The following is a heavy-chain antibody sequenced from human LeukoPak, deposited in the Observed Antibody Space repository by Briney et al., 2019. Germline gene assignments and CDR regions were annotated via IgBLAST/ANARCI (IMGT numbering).Heavy chain of an antibody. CDR3: ARDWGDD. J-gene: IGHJ4*02. CDR2: IRNSGNTI. Sequence: GGSLRLSCAVSGFTLSSYNMNWVRQAPGKGLEWVSYIRNSGNTIYYADSVKGRFTISRDNSKNTLYLQMNNLRAEDTAIYYCARDWGDDWGQGNLVTVSS. D-gene: IGHD3-16*01. V-gene: IGHV3-48*01. CDR1: GFTLSSYN.